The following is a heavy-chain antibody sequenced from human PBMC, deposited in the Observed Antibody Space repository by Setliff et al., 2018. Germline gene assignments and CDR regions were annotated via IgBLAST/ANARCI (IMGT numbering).Heavy chain of an antibody. D-gene: IGHD7-27*01. CDR3: ARHRPNLPFDA. CDR1: GGSISDSDYY. CDR2: VYYSGDT. Sequence: SETLSLTCSVSGGSISDSDYYWDWIRQPPGKGLEWIGRVYYSGDTYYIPSLLSRVTISVDTSKNQFSLKLSSVTAADTSVYFCARHRPNLPFDAWGQGALVTVSS. J-gene: IGHJ4*02. V-gene: IGHV4-39*01.